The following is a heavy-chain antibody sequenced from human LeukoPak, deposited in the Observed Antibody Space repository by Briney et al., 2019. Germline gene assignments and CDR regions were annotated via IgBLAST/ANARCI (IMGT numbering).Heavy chain of an antibody. J-gene: IGHJ6*02. CDR3: ARDQDGMDV. V-gene: IGHV1-2*02. CDR2: INPKSGGT. Sequence: ASVKVSRKASGYTFTGYYMHWVRQAPGQGLEWMGWINPKSGGTNYAQKFQGRVTMTRDTSISTAYMELSRLRSDDTAVYYCARDQDGMDVWGQGTTVTVSS. CDR1: GYTFTGYY.